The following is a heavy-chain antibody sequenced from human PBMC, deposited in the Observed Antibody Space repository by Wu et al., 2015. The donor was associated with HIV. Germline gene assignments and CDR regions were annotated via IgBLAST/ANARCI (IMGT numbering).Heavy chain of an antibody. V-gene: IGHV1-18*01. CDR3: SRDPGPPYEASAVLGPDGTVRRPSVLQGRCDS. CDR2: ISPYNGNT. J-gene: IGHJ5*01. D-gene: IGHD1-14*01. CDR1: GYTFSSYG. Sequence: QVQLVQSGAEVKKPGASVKVSCKASGYTFSSYGISWVRQAPGQGLEWMGWISPYNGNTNYAQKLQGRVTMTTDTFTSTAYMELRNLRSDDTAVYYCSRDPGPPYEASAVLGPDGTVRRPSVLQGRCDS.